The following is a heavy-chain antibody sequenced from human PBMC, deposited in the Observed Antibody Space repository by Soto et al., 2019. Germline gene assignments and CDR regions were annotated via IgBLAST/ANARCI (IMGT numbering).Heavy chain of an antibody. CDR1: GGSISNSSYY. D-gene: IGHD5-12*01. V-gene: IGHV4-39*01. J-gene: IGHJ4*02. CDR3: ARVQRRWLNSHY. CDR2: IYYSGTS. Sequence: SETLSLTCTVSGGSISNSSYYWGWVRQPPGKGLEWIGHIYYSGTSYSNPSLKGRVSLSVDTSKNQFSLKLNSVTAADTAVYFCARVQRRWLNSHYRGKGTPVTFSS.